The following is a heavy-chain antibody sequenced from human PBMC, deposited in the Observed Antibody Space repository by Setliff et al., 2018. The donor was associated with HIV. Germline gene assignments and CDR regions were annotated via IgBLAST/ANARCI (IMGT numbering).Heavy chain of an antibody. CDR2: VDPEDGET. D-gene: IGHD3-10*01. CDR1: GYTFTDYY. Sequence: GASVKVSCKASGYTFTDYYMHWVQQAPGKGLEWMGRVDPEDGETIYAEKFQGRVTITADTSTDTAYMELSSLRSEDTAVYYCATGFGTVRGVMDYYYYGMDSWGQGTLVTVS. J-gene: IGHJ6*02. V-gene: IGHV1-69-2*01. CDR3: ATGFGTVRGVMDYYYYGMDS.